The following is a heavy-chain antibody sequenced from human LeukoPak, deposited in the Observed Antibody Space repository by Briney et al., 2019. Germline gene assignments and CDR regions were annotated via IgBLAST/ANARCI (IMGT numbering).Heavy chain of an antibody. CDR2: ISYDGSNK. V-gene: IGHV3-30*18. CDR3: AKDMIVGAWDV. J-gene: IGHJ6*02. D-gene: IGHD3-22*01. Sequence: GRSLRLSCAASGFTFSSYGMHWVRQAPGKGLEWVAVISYDGSNKYYADSVKGRFTISRDNSKNTLYLQMNSLRAEDTAVYYCAKDMIVGAWDVWGQGTTVNVSS. CDR1: GFTFSSYG.